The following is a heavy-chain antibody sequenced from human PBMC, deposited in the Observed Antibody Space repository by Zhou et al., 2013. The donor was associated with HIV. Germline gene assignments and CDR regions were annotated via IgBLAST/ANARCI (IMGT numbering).Heavy chain of an antibody. CDR3: ARGIVVVLAYDAFDI. J-gene: IGHJ3*02. CDR1: GYTFTRYS. V-gene: IGHV1-46*01. CDR2: INPSGGST. D-gene: IGHD2-21*01. Sequence: QVQLVQSGAEVKKPGASVKVSCKASGYTFTRYSVHWVRQAPGQGPEWMGIINPSGGSTSYAQKFQGRVTMTRDTSTSTVYMELSSLRSEDTAVYYCARGIVVVLAYDAFDIWAKGQWSPSLQ.